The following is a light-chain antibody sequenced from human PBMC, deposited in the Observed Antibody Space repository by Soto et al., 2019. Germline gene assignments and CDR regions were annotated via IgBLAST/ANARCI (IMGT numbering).Light chain of an antibody. V-gene: IGKV1-5*01. J-gene: IGKJ1*01. CDR2: HAS. CDR3: QQYNSYSRT. Sequence: DIQMTQSPSTLSASIGDRVTISCRASQSIGRWLPWYQQKPGTAPNLLIYHASNLRGGVPSRFSGGGSGTEFTLTISSLKPDDIATYSCQQYNSYSRTFGQGTKVEIK. CDR1: QSIGRW.